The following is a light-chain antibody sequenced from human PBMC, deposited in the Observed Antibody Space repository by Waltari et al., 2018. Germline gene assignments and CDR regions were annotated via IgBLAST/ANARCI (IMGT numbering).Light chain of an antibody. Sequence: EVVLTKYPATLALSPGERATLSCRASQSVSSYISWYQQKPGHARRLLIYDASKRATCIPPWFTCSGSGTHFTLTISSLDPDDFSVYYCQPRSKCFTFGGGTKVEIK. J-gene: IGKJ4*01. CDR3: QPRSKCFT. V-gene: IGKV3-11*01. CDR2: DAS. CDR1: QSVSSY.